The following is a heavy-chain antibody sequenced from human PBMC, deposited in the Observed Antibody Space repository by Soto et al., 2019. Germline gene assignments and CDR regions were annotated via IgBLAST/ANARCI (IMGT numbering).Heavy chain of an antibody. Sequence: ASVKVSCKTSGYTFTAYYMHWLRQAPGHGLEWLGWTSPRTGGAKYSHKFQGRVSMTRNTSITTAYMELTGLSTDDTAVYYCARSSGSYSKWFDSWGQGTLVTVSS. CDR1: GYTFTAYY. J-gene: IGHJ5*01. CDR2: TSPRTGGA. D-gene: IGHD3-10*01. CDR3: ARSSGSYSKWFDS. V-gene: IGHV1-2*02.